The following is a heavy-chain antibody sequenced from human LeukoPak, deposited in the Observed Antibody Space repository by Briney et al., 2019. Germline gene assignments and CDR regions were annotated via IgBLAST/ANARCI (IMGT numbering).Heavy chain of an antibody. CDR3: ARESGYAVGDF. CDR1: GFIVRSNY. J-gene: IGHJ4*02. Sequence: GGSLRLSCAASGFIVRSNYMSWFRQAPGKGLEWASVIYNDGRTYYADSVKGRFIISKDISKNTLYLQMNNLRADDTALYYCARESGYAVGDFWGRGTLVTVSS. V-gene: IGHV3-53*01. D-gene: IGHD2-2*01. CDR2: IYNDGRT.